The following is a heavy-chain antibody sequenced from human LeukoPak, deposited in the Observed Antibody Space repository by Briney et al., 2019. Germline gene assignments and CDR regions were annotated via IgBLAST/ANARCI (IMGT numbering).Heavy chain of an antibody. Sequence: GGSLRLSCAASGFTFSNAWMSWVRQAPGKGLEWVGRIKSKTDGGTTDYAAPVKGRFTISRDDSKNTLYLQMNSLKTEDTAVYYCTTHYYDSSGYYLRDDYWGQGTLVTVSS. CDR3: TTHYYDSSGYYLRDDY. CDR1: GFTFSNAW. J-gene: IGHJ4*02. CDR2: IKSKTDGGTT. D-gene: IGHD3-22*01. V-gene: IGHV3-15*01.